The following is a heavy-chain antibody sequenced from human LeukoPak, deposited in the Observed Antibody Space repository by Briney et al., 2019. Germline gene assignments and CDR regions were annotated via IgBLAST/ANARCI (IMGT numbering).Heavy chain of an antibody. V-gene: IGHV4-34*01. D-gene: IGHD3-16*01. J-gene: IGHJ6*03. CDR2: INYGGDT. Sequence: SETLSLTCGVDGGSFSGYDWSWVRQPPGKGLEWIGEINYGGDTNYNPSLKSRVTISVDTSKNQFSLKVRSVTAADTAVYFCARGLGWKVTPMGAFYMDVWGEGATVTVSS. CDR3: ARGLGWKVTPMGAFYMDV. CDR1: GGSFSGYD.